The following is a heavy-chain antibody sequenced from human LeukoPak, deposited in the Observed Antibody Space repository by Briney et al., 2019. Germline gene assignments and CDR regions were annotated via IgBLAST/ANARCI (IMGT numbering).Heavy chain of an antibody. CDR2: LYYRDST. Sequence: SETLSLTCTVSGGSISSFYWNWIPQPPGKGLEWTRYLYYRDSTNYNPFLHSRVTTTVATSNIQFSLKLSTGTAADTAGYYCTRVAYTRRDDFWTGYSWGEDYYTMDVWGRGTTVTVSS. CDR3: TRVAYTRRDDFWTGYSWGEDYYTMDV. D-gene: IGHD3/OR15-3a*01. CDR1: GGSISSFY. J-gene: IGHJ6*03. V-gene: IGHV4-59*01.